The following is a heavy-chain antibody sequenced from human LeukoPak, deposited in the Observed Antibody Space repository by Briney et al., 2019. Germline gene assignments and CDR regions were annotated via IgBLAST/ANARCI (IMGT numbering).Heavy chain of an antibody. CDR1: AYTFTDYY. J-gene: IGHJ4*02. D-gene: IGHD4-17*01. V-gene: IGHV1-2*06. CDR2: INPNTGDT. CDR3: ARYHYGLDY. Sequence: ASVKVSCKASAYTFTDYYIHWVRQAPGQGLEWMGRINPNTGDTNFAQKFLGRVTMTRDMSISTAFMDLSSLRSDDTAVYYCARYHYGLDYWGQGTLVTVSS.